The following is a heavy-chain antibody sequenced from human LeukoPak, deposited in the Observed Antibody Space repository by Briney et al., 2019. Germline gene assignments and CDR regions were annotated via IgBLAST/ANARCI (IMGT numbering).Heavy chain of an antibody. J-gene: IGHJ4*02. V-gene: IGHV3-7*01. CDR2: IKQDGSEK. CDR1: GFTFSSYM. CDR3: AREEGIAAAAYFDY. D-gene: IGHD6-13*01. Sequence: GGSLRLSCAASGFTFSSYMMTWVRQAPGKGLEWVANIKQDGSEKYYVDSVKGRFTISRDNAKNSLYLQMNSLRAEDTAVYYCAREEGIAAAAYFDYWGQGTLVTVSS.